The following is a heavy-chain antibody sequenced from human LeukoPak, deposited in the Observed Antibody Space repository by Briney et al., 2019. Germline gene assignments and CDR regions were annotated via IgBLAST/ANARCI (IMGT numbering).Heavy chain of an antibody. CDR3: ARVVYYYDSSGYEY. D-gene: IGHD3-22*01. V-gene: IGHV1-2*06. CDR1: GYTFTGHY. J-gene: IGHJ4*02. CDR2: INPNSGGT. Sequence: ASVKVSCKASGYTFTGHYMHWVRQAPGQGLEWMGRINPNSGGTNYAQKFQGRVTMTRDTSISTAYMELSSLRSDDTAVYYCARVVYYYDSSGYEYWGQGTLVTVSS.